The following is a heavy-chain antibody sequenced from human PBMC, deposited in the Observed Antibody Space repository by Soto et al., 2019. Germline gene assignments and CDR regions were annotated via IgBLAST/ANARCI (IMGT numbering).Heavy chain of an antibody. CDR3: ARDFYDFWSGYYPPGY. CDR1: GYTFTSYG. V-gene: IGHV1-18*01. D-gene: IGHD3-3*01. Sequence: ASVKVSCKASGYTFTSYGISWVRQAPGQGLEWMGWISAYNGNTNYAQKLQGRVTMTTDTSTSTAYMELRSLRSDDAAVYYCARDFYDFWSGYYPPGYWGQGTLVTVSS. J-gene: IGHJ4*02. CDR2: ISAYNGNT.